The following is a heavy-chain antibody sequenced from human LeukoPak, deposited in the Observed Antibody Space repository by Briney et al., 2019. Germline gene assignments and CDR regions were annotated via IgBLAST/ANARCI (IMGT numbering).Heavy chain of an antibody. CDR2: LSPDGSSS. Sequence: GGSLRLSCAASGFTFSTYWMHWVRQAPGKGLVWASRLSPDGSSSIYADSVKGRFTVSRDNAKNTLYLQMNSLRADDTAVYYCTRSPSLGGSYWGFDYWGQATLVTVSS. J-gene: IGHJ4*02. V-gene: IGHV3-74*01. CDR1: GFTFSTYW. CDR3: TRSPSLGGSYWGFDY. D-gene: IGHD1-26*01.